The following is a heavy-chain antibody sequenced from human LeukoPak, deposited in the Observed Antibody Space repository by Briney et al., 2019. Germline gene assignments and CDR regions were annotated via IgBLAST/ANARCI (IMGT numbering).Heavy chain of an antibody. V-gene: IGHV4-39*01. D-gene: IGHD3-22*01. CDR2: IYYSGST. Sequence: SETLSLTCTVSGGSISSSSYYWGWIRQPPGKGLEWIGSIYYSGSTYYNPSLKSRVTISVDTSKNQLSLKLSSVTAADTAVYYCASTPDYYDSSGYSDYWGQGTLVTVSS. J-gene: IGHJ4*02. CDR3: ASTPDYYDSSGYSDY. CDR1: GGSISSSSYY.